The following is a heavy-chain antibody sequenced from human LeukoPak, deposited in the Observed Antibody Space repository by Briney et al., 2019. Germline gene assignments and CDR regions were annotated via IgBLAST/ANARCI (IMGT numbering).Heavy chain of an antibody. V-gene: IGHV3-23*01. CDR1: GFTFSSYA. Sequence: GSLRLSCAASGFTFSSYAMSWVRQAPGKGLEWVSAISGSGGSTYYADSVKGRFTISRDNSKNTLYLQMNSLRAEDTAVYYCAKDRWNYEEVYYYYMDVWGKGTTVTVSS. CDR3: AKDRWNYEEVYYYYMDV. D-gene: IGHD1-7*01. CDR2: ISGSGGST. J-gene: IGHJ6*03.